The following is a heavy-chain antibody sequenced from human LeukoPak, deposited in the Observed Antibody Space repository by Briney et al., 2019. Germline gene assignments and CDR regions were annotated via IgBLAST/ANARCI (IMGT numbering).Heavy chain of an antibody. D-gene: IGHD5-18*01. CDR2: IYPGDSDT. CDR3: ARHQDVDTAIGWFDP. CDR1: GYSFTSYW. Sequence: GESLKISCKGSGYSFTSYWIGWVRQMPGKGLEWMGIIYPGDSDTRYSPSFQGQVTISADKSISTAYLQWSSLKASDTAMYYCARHQDVDTAIGWFDPWGQGTLVTVSS. J-gene: IGHJ5*02. V-gene: IGHV5-51*01.